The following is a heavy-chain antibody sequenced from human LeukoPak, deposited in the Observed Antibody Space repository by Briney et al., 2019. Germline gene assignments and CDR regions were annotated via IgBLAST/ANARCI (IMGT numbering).Heavy chain of an antibody. CDR1: GGSISSGGYY. Sequence: PSQTLSLTCTVSGGSISSGGYYWSWIRQHPGKGLEWIGYIYYSGSTYYNPSLKSRVTISVDTSKNQFSLKLSSVTAADTAVYYCARGQGVRGVHYFDYWGQGTLVTVSS. J-gene: IGHJ4*02. D-gene: IGHD3-10*01. CDR3: ARGQGVRGVHYFDY. CDR2: IYYSGST. V-gene: IGHV4-31*03.